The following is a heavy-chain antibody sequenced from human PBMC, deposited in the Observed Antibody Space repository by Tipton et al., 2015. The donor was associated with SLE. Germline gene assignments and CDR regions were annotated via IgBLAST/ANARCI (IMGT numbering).Heavy chain of an antibody. J-gene: IGHJ4*02. CDR2: VYHWGNT. Sequence: TLSLTCTVSGYSISSGYYWGWIRQFPGKGLEWIGNVYHWGNTYYNPSLMSRLTVSADTPKNQFSLRLSSVTAADTAVYYCARVVSERYFDYWGQGILVTVSS. D-gene: IGHD5/OR15-5a*01. CDR3: ARVVSERYFDY. V-gene: IGHV4-38-2*02. CDR1: GYSISSGYY.